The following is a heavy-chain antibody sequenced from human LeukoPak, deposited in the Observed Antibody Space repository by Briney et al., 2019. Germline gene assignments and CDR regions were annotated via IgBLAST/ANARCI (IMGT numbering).Heavy chain of an antibody. D-gene: IGHD6-19*01. CDR3: ARGGLGPHYYFDY. Sequence: SETLSLTCAVYGGSFSGYYWSWIRQPPGKGLEWIGEINHSGSTSYNPSLKSRVTISVDTSKNQFSLKLSSVTAADTAVYYCARGGLGPHYYFDYWGQGTLVTVSS. CDR2: INHSGST. J-gene: IGHJ4*02. CDR1: GGSFSGYY. V-gene: IGHV4-34*01.